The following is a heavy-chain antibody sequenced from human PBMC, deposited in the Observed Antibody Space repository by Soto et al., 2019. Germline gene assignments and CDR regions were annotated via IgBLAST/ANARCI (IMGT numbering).Heavy chain of an antibody. J-gene: IGHJ6*03. V-gene: IGHV4-34*01. CDR1: GRSFSGYY. D-gene: IGHD2-15*01. CDR3: ARLVLSVVVVAATPDYYYYMDV. Sequence: SETLSLTCAVYGRSFSGYYWSWLRPPPGKGLEWIGEINHSGSTNYNPSLKSRVTISVDTSKNQFSLKLSSVTAADTAVYYCARLVLSVVVVAATPDYYYYMDVWGKGTTVTVSS. CDR2: INHSGST.